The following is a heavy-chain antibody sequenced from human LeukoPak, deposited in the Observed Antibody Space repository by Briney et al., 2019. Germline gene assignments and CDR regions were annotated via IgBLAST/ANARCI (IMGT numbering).Heavy chain of an antibody. D-gene: IGHD3-22*01. J-gene: IGHJ4*02. V-gene: IGHV3-30*05. CDR2: ISYDGSNK. CDR1: GFTFSSYS. Sequence: GGSLRLSCAASGFTFSSYSMNWVRQAPGKGLEWVAVISYDGSNKYYADSVKGRFTISRDNSKNTLYLQMNSLRAEDTAVYYCVGSHYYDSSGLFDYWGQGTLVTVSS. CDR3: VGSHYYDSSGLFDY.